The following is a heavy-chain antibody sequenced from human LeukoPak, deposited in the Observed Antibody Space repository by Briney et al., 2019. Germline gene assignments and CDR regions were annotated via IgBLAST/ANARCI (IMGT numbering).Heavy chain of an antibody. D-gene: IGHD3-10*01. Sequence: SETLSLTCAASGGPFSGYFWSWIRQSSGKGLEWIGEIHNSGTTNYNPSLNSRVTISEDTSKNQFYLNLSSVTAADTAVYYCARRHYYNLGSFPFDFWGQGTLVTVSS. CDR2: IHNSGTT. J-gene: IGHJ4*02. V-gene: IGHV4-34*01. CDR1: GGPFSGYF. CDR3: ARRHYYNLGSFPFDF.